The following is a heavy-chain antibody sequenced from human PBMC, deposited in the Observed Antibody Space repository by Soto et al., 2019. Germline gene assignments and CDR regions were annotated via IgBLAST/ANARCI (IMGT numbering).Heavy chain of an antibody. J-gene: IGHJ6*02. V-gene: IGHV4-34*01. CDR2: INHSGST. CDR1: GGSFSGYY. D-gene: IGHD6-19*01. Sequence: SETLSLTCAVYGGSFSGYYWSWIRQPPGKGLEWIGEINHSGSTNYNPSLKSRVTISVDTSKNQFSLKLSSVTAADTAVYYCARLVAGGPYYYYYYGMDVWGQGTTVTVSS. CDR3: ARLVAGGPYYYYYYGMDV.